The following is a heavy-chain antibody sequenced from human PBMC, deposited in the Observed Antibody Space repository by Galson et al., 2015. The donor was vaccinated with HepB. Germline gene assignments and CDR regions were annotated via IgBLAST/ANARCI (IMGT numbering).Heavy chain of an antibody. J-gene: IGHJ4*02. CDR3: AKKRAGSTWSPCDY. V-gene: IGHV3-64D*06. D-gene: IGHD2/OR15-2a*01. Sequence: SLRLSCAASGFSFSTSAMHWVRQAPGKGLKHVSAISSLGTNTYYADSVKGRFIISRDNSKNTLYLQMSSLRPEDTAVYYCAKKRAGSTWSPCDYWGQGTLVTVSS. CDR1: GFSFSTSA. CDR2: ISSLGTNT.